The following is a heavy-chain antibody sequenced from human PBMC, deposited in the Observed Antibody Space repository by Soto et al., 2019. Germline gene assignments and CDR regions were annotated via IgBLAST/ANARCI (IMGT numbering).Heavy chain of an antibody. D-gene: IGHD6-13*01. Sequence: PSETLSLTCTVSGGSISSGDYYWSWIRQPPGKGLEWIGYIYYSGSTYYNPSLKSRVTISVDTSKNQFSLKLSSVTAADTAVYYCAREGAAAGWFDPWGQGTLVTVSS. CDR2: IYYSGST. CDR1: GGSISSGDYY. V-gene: IGHV4-30-4*01. CDR3: AREGAAAGWFDP. J-gene: IGHJ5*02.